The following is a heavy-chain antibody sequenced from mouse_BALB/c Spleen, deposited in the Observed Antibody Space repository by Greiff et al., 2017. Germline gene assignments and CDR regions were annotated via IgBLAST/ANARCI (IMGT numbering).Heavy chain of an antibody. CDR1: GYSITSDYA. Sequence: EVQLQQSGPGLVKPSQSLSLTCTVTGYSITSDYAWNWIRQFPGNKLEWMGYISYSGSTSYNPSLKSRISITRDTSKNQFFLQLNSVTTEDTATYYCARAVPYYFDYWGQGTTLTVSS. V-gene: IGHV3-2*02. J-gene: IGHJ2*01. CDR3: ARAVPYYFDY. CDR2: ISYSGST.